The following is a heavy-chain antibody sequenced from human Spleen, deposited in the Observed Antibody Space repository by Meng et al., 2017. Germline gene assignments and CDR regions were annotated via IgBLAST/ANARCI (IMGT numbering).Heavy chain of an antibody. J-gene: IGHJ6*02. D-gene: IGHD2-15*01. CDR1: GGSISSYY. CDR2: IYYSGST. V-gene: IGHV4-59*08. CDR3: ARQYLLLYGMDV. Sequence: SETLSLTCTVSGGSISSYYWSWIRQPPGKGLEWIGYIYYSGSTKYSPSLKSRVTISVDTSKNQFSLKLSSVTAADTAMYYCARQYLLLYGMDVWGQGTTVTVSS.